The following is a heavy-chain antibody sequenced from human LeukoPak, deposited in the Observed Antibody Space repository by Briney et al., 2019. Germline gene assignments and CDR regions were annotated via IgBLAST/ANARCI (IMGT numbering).Heavy chain of an antibody. D-gene: IGHD5-24*01. Sequence: GGSLRLSCTASEFTVSRNYMLWVRQAARRGLEGVSLIFSNGDTHYADSVKGRFTISRDTSKNTVSLQMNSLRVEDTAMYYCTRDQMNYWGQGTLVTVSS. CDR3: TRDQMNY. J-gene: IGHJ4*02. CDR2: IFSNGDT. CDR1: EFTVSRNY. V-gene: IGHV3-53*01.